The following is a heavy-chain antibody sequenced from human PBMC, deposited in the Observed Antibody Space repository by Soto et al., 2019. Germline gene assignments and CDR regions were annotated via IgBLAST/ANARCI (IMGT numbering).Heavy chain of an antibody. CDR3: ARRWYYGSGTIDYYYYGMDV. J-gene: IGHJ6*02. CDR2: IYYSGST. Sequence: PSETLSLTCTVSGGSISSSSYYWGWIRQPPGKGLEWIGSIYYSGSTYYNPSLKSRVTISVDTSKNQFSLKLSSVTAADTAVYYCARRWYYGSGTIDYYYYGMDVWGQGTTVTVSS. D-gene: IGHD3-10*01. V-gene: IGHV4-39*01. CDR1: GGSISSSSYY.